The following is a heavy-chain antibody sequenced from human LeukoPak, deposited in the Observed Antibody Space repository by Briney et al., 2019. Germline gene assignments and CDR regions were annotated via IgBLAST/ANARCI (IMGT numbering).Heavy chain of an antibody. Sequence: GGSLRLSCAASGFSFSNYGMHWVRQVPGKGLEWVAFIRFDGTDEFYADSVKGRFTISRDNAKNSLYLQMDSLRVEDTAVYYCARDPYSGNYGAYYYYYMDVWGKGTTVTISS. V-gene: IGHV3-30*02. CDR2: IRFDGTDE. CDR3: ARDPYSGNYGAYYYYYMDV. J-gene: IGHJ6*03. D-gene: IGHD1-26*01. CDR1: GFSFSNYG.